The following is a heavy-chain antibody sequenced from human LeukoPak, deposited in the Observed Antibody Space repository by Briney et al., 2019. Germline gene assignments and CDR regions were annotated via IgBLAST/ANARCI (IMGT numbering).Heavy chain of an antibody. D-gene: IGHD2-2*01. V-gene: IGHV4-34*01. CDR2: INHSGST. Sequence: SETLSLTCAVYGGSFSGYYWSWIRQPPGKGLEWIGEINHSGSTNYNPSLKSRVTISVDTSKNQFSLKLSSVTAADTAVYYCARGRGPPPAVIVVVPAEYYFDYWGQGTLVTVSS. J-gene: IGHJ4*02. CDR3: ARGRGPPPAVIVVVPAEYYFDY. CDR1: GGSFSGYY.